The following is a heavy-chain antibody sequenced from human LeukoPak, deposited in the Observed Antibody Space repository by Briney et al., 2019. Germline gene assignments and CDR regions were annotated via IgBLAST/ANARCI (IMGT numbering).Heavy chain of an antibody. CDR3: AKGRFSGYSSSWYGSPIDY. Sequence: GGSLRLSCAASGFTFDDYAIHWVRQAPGKGLEWVSGISWNSGSIGYADSVKGRFTISRDNAKNSLYLQMNSLRAEDMALYYCAKGRFSGYSSSWYGSPIDYWGQGTLVTVSS. J-gene: IGHJ4*02. V-gene: IGHV3-9*03. CDR2: ISWNSGSI. D-gene: IGHD6-13*01. CDR1: GFTFDDYA.